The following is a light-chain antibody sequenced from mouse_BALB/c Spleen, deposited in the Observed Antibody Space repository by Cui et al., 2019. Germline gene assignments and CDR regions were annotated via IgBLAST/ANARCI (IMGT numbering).Light chain of an antibody. CDR1: SSVSY. Sequence: QIVLTQSPAIMSASPGEKVTITCSASSSVSYMHWFQQKPGTSPKLWIYSTSNLASGVPARFSCSGSGTSYSLTISRMEAEDAATYYCQQRSSYPFTFGSGTKLEIK. V-gene: IGKV4-57*01. J-gene: IGKJ4*01. CDR2: STS. CDR3: QQRSSYPFT.